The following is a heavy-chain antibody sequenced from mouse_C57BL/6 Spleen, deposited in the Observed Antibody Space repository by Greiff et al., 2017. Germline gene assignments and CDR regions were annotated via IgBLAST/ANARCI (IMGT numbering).Heavy chain of an antibody. J-gene: IGHJ4*01. V-gene: IGHV1-26*01. D-gene: IGHD2-2*01. CDR2: INPNNGGT. CDR1: GYTFTDYY. CDR3: AIDYGYGDAMDY. Sequence: EVQLQQSGPELVKPGASVKISCKASGYTFTDYYMNWVKQSHGKSLEWIGDINPNNGGTSYNQKFKGKATLTVDKSSSTAYMERRSLTSEDSAVDYCAIDYGYGDAMDYWGQGTSGTVSS.